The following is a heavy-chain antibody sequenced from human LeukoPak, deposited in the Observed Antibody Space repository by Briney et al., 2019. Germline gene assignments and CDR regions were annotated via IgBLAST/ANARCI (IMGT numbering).Heavy chain of an antibody. CDR1: GFTFSSYA. Sequence: GGSLRLSCAASGFTFSSYALGWVRQAPGKGLEWVSTIGGSGDSTYYADSVEGRFTISRDISKNTLYLQMNRPGAGDTAVYYCAKSMYSGDFRRGLIDSWGQGTPVTVSS. CDR3: AKSMYSGDFRRGLIDS. D-gene: IGHD1-26*01. CDR2: IGGSGDST. J-gene: IGHJ4*02. V-gene: IGHV3-23*01.